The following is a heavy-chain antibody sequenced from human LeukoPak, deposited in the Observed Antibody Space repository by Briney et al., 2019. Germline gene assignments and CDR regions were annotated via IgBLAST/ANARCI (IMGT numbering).Heavy chain of an antibody. CDR2: IIPIFGTA. CDR1: GGTFSSYA. Sequence: SVKVSCKASGGTFSSYAISWVRQAPGQGLEWMGGIIPIFGTANYAQKFQCRVTITADESTSTAYMELSSLRSEDTAVYYCARETYSGYDYYDYWGQGTLVTVSS. D-gene: IGHD5-12*01. V-gene: IGHV1-69*01. J-gene: IGHJ4*02. CDR3: ARETYSGYDYYDY.